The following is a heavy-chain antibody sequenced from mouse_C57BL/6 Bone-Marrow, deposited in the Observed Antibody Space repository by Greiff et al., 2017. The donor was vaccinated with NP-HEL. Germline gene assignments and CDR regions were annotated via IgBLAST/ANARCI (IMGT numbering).Heavy chain of an antibody. D-gene: IGHD2-4*01. CDR1: GYAFTNYL. V-gene: IGHV1-54*01. CDR2: INPGSGGT. CDR3: SIGVNYDYGWVAY. Sequence: QVHVKQSGAELVRPGTSVKVSCKASGYAFTNYLIEWVKQRPGQGLEWIGVINPGSGGTNYNEKFKGKATLTADKSSSTAYMQLSSLTSEDSAVYVCSIGVNYDYGWVAYWGQGTLVTVSA. J-gene: IGHJ3*01.